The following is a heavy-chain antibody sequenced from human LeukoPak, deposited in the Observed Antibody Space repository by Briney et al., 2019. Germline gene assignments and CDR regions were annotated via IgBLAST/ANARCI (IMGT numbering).Heavy chain of an antibody. Sequence: GGSLRLSCSASGFTFSRYAMHWVRQAPGKGLEYVSAISSNGGSTYYADSVKGRFTISRDNSKNTLYLQTSSLRAEDTAVYYCVKDGSGSYYTYYFDYWGQGTLVTVSS. J-gene: IGHJ4*02. V-gene: IGHV3-64D*06. CDR1: GFTFSRYA. D-gene: IGHD3-10*01. CDR3: VKDGSGSYYTYYFDY. CDR2: ISSNGGST.